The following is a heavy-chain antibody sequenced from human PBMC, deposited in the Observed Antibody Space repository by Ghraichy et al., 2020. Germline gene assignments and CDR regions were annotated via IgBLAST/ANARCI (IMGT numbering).Heavy chain of an antibody. CDR1: GFGVSSSY. CDR3: ARDRRVPATMYYYYYGMDV. D-gene: IGHD2-2*01. Sequence: GESLNISCAASGFGVSSSYMSWVRQPPGKGLEWVSVIFSGGGTYYADSVKGRFTISRDNSKNTLYLQMNSLRAEDTAVYYCARDRRVPATMYYYYYGMDVWGQGTTVTVSS. V-gene: IGHV3-53*01. CDR2: IFSGGGT. J-gene: IGHJ6*02.